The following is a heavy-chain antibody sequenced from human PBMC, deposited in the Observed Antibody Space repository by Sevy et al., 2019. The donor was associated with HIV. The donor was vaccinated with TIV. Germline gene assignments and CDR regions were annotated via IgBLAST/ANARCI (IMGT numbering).Heavy chain of an antibody. D-gene: IGHD3-16*01. CDR2: IKQDGTEA. CDR3: ARGLADWGSFHYSL. Sequence: GGSLRLSCAASGFTFSTYWMTWVRQAPGKGLEWVAYIKQDGTEAYYVDAGRGRFTVSRDNSHKSFFLQMTSLRDEDTAVYYCARGLADWGSFHYSLWGQGTPVTVSS. V-gene: IGHV3-7*01. CDR1: GFTFSTYW. J-gene: IGHJ4*02.